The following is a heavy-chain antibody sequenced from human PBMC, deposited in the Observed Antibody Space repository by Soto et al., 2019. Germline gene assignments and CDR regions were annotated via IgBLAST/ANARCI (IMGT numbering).Heavy chain of an antibody. CDR1: GYTLTELS. J-gene: IGHJ6*02. CDR3: ATFRLWSGPGWRQLWFGYYYYGMDV. D-gene: IGHD5-18*01. V-gene: IGHV1-24*01. Sequence: ASVKVSCKVSGYTLTELSMHWVRQAPGKGLEWMGGFDPEDGETIYAQKFQGRVTMTEDTSTDTAYMELSSLRSEDTAVYYCATFRLWSGPGWRQLWFGYYYYGMDVWGQGTTVTVSS. CDR2: FDPEDGET.